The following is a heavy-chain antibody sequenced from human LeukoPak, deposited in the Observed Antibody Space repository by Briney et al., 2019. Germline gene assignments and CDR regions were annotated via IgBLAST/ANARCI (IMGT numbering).Heavy chain of an antibody. D-gene: IGHD2-15*01. CDR3: VTEPGYCTGGRCYGGWFDP. V-gene: IGHV4-34*01. J-gene: IGHJ5*02. CDR1: GGXFSGYY. CDR2: INHSGNT. Sequence: SETLSLTCGVYGGXFSGYYWSWVRQAPGKGQEWLGEINHSGNTNYNPSLKSRVTISLDTSKNQFSLKLNSVTAADTAVYYCVTEPGYCTGGRCYGGWFDPWGQGTLVTVSS.